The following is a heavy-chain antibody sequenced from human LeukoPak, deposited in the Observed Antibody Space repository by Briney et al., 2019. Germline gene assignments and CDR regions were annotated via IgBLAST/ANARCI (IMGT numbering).Heavy chain of an antibody. CDR2: INHSGST. V-gene: IGHV4-34*01. CDR3: ARLAVADNYYYYMGV. Sequence: SETLSLTCAVYGGSFSGYYWSWIRQPPGKGLEWIGEINHSGSTNYNPSLKSRVTISVDTSKNQFSLKLSSVTAADTAVYYCARLAVADNYYYYMGVWGKGTTVTISS. D-gene: IGHD6-19*01. J-gene: IGHJ6*03. CDR1: GGSFSGYY.